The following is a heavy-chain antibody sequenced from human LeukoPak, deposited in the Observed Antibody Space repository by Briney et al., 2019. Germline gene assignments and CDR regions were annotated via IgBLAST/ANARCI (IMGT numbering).Heavy chain of an antibody. D-gene: IGHD3-9*01. J-gene: IGHJ5*02. CDR3: ARLRDILTGLRRFDP. Sequence: SETLSLTCAVYGGSFSGYYWSWIRQPPGKGLEWIGEINHSGSTNYNPSLKSRVTISVDTCKNQFSLKLSSVTAADTAVYYCARLRDILTGLRRFDPWGQGTLVTVSS. CDR2: INHSGST. CDR1: GGSFSGYY. V-gene: IGHV4-34*01.